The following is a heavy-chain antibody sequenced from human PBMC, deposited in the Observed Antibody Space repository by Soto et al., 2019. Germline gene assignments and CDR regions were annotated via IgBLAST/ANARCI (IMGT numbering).Heavy chain of an antibody. CDR1: GFTFSAYG. CDR2: ISSSGSST. D-gene: IGHD1-26*01. Sequence: EVQLLESGGGLVQPGGSLRLSCEASGFTFSAYGMTWVRQAPGKGLEWVSGISSSGSSTYYAASVKGRFTISRDNSKNTLYVQMDNLRADDTAVYYCGRDNMWELPPQVDCWGQGTLVTVSS. V-gene: IGHV3-23*01. CDR3: GRDNMWELPPQVDC. J-gene: IGHJ4*02.